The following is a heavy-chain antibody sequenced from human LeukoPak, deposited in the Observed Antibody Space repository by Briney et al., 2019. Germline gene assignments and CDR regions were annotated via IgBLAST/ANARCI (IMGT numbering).Heavy chain of an antibody. CDR3: ARARDYDSSGYYSIESPDFDY. CDR1: GDSVSSNSAA. Sequence: SQTLSLTCAISGDSVSSNSAAWNWIRQSPSRGLEWLGRTYYRSKWYNDYAVSVKSRITINPDTSKNQFSLQLNSVTPEDTAVYYCARARDYDSSGYYSIESPDFDYWGQGTLVTVSS. CDR2: TYYRSKWYN. J-gene: IGHJ4*02. V-gene: IGHV6-1*01. D-gene: IGHD3-22*01.